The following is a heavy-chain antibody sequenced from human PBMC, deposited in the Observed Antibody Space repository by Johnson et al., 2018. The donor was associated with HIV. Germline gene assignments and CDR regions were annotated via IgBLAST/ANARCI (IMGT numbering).Heavy chain of an antibody. CDR1: GFTFSSYG. Sequence: QVQLVESGGGVVQPGRSLRLSCAASGFTFSSYGMHWVRQAPGKGLEWVAAISYDGSNKYYADSVKGRFTISRDNSKNTLYLQMNSLRDEDTAVYYCARGEDYGGNFGALDIWGQGTMVTVSS. J-gene: IGHJ3*02. V-gene: IGHV3-30*03. CDR3: ARGEDYGGNFGALDI. D-gene: IGHD4-23*01. CDR2: ISYDGSNK.